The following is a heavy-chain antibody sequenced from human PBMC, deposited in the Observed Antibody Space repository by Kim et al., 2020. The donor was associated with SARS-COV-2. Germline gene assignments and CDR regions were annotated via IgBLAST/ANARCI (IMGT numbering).Heavy chain of an antibody. CDR1: GFTFSSYS. D-gene: IGHD4-17*01. V-gene: IGHV3-48*04. CDR2: ISSISSTI. J-gene: IGHJ4*02. CDR3: ARNDYGDYFSYEWYYFDY. Sequence: GGSLRLSCAASGFTFSSYSMNWVRQAPGKGLEWVSYISSISSTIYYADSVKGRFTISRDNAKNSLYLQMNSLRAEDTAVYYCARNDYGDYFSYEWYYFDYWGQGTLVTVSS.